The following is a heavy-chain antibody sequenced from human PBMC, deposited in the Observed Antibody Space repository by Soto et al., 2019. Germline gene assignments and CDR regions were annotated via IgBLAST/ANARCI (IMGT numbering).Heavy chain of an antibody. V-gene: IGHV3-74*03. CDR3: ARDLSGRADV. CDR2: LNEDGSFT. CDR1: EFTFSSYW. D-gene: IGHD3-10*01. Sequence: GGSLRLSCVASEFTFSSYWMHWVRQVPGKGLVWVSRLNEDGSFTSYADSVKGRFSIFRDNAKKTLYLQINSLSAEDSAVYYCARDLSGRADVWGQGTTVTVSS. J-gene: IGHJ6*02.